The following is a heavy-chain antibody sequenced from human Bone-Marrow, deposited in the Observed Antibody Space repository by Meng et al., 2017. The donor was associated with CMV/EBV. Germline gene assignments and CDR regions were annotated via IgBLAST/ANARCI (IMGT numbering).Heavy chain of an antibody. J-gene: IGHJ4*02. Sequence: LRRSCTVSGYSISSGYYWGWFRQPPGKGLEWIGSIYHSGSTYYNPSLKSRVTISVDTSKNQFSLKLSSVTAADTAVYYCARVDGLAVGCYFDYWGQGTLVTVSS. CDR1: GYSISSGYY. CDR2: IYHSGST. D-gene: IGHD6-19*01. V-gene: IGHV4-38-2*02. CDR3: ARVDGLAVGCYFDY.